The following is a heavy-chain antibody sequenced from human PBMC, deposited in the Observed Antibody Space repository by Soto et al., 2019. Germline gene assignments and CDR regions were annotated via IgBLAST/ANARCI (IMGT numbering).Heavy chain of an antibody. V-gene: IGHV3-48*03. CDR1: GFTFSSYE. CDR2: ISSSGSTI. CDR3: ARDAILEWPYYGMDV. J-gene: IGHJ6*02. Sequence: VGSLRLSCAASGFTFSSYEMNWVRQAPGKGLEWVSYISSSGSTIYYADSVKGRFTISRDNAKNSLYLQMNSLRAEDTAVYYCARDAILEWPYYGMDVWGQGTTVTVSS. D-gene: IGHD3-3*01.